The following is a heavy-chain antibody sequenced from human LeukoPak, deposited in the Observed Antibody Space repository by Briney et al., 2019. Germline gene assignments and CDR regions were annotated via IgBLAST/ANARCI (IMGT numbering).Heavy chain of an antibody. D-gene: IGHD2-8*02. Sequence: PSETLSLTCTVSGGSISSYYWSWIRQPPGKGLEWIGYIYYSGTTNYNPSLKSRVPISADTSKNQLSLKLSSVTAADTAVYYCARGYWFYFDYWGPGTLVTVPS. J-gene: IGHJ4*02. V-gene: IGHV4-59*08. CDR2: IYYSGTT. CDR1: GGSISSYY. CDR3: ARGYWFYFDY.